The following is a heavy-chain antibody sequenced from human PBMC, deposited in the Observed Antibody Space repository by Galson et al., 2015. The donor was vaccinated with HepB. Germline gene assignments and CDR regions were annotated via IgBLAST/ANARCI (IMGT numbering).Heavy chain of an antibody. D-gene: IGHD3-3*01. J-gene: IGHJ3*02. CDR1: GFTFSSYS. V-gene: IGHV3-21*01. Sequence: SLRLSCAASGFTFSSYSMNWVRQAPGKGLEWVSSISSSSSYIYYADSVKGRFTISRDNAKNSLYLQMNSLRAEDTAVYYCARDQRDFDAFDIWGQGTMVTASS. CDR3: ARDQRDFDAFDI. CDR2: ISSSSSYI.